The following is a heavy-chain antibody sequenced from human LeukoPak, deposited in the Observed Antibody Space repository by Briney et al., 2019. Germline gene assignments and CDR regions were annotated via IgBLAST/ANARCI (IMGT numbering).Heavy chain of an antibody. Sequence: PGGSLRLSCAASGFTFSSYAMSWVRQAPGKGLEWVSGISVSGDSTYYADSAKGRFTISRDNSKNTLYLQMNSLRAEDTAVYYCLLTGGIDYWGQGTLVTVSS. CDR2: ISVSGDST. J-gene: IGHJ4*02. CDR3: LLTGGIDY. CDR1: GFTFSSYA. D-gene: IGHD7-27*01. V-gene: IGHV3-23*01.